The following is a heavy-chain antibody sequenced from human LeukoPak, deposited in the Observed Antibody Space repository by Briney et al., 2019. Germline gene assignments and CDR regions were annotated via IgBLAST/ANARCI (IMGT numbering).Heavy chain of an antibody. J-gene: IGHJ5*02. Sequence: ASVKVSCKASGYTFTSYDINWVRQATGQGLEWMGWMNPNSGSTGYAQKFQGRVTMTRNTSISTAYMELSSLRSEDTAVYYCARVKEAGVAVHNWFDPWGQGTLVTVSS. CDR2: MNPNSGST. V-gene: IGHV1-8*01. CDR1: GYTFTSYD. D-gene: IGHD6-19*01. CDR3: ARVKEAGVAVHNWFDP.